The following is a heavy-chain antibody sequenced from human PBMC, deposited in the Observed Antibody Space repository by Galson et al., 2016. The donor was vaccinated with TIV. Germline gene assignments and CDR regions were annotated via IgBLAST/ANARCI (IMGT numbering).Heavy chain of an antibody. V-gene: IGHV3-33*01. D-gene: IGHD4-23*01. J-gene: IGHJ4*02. CDR3: ARAPDYGGNFGGTGDTHSYYFHY. CDR2: IWYDGTNT. Sequence: SLRLSCAASGFTFSSFGMHWVRQAPGQGLEWVALIWYDGTNTYYADSVKGRFTISRDNSKNTLFVQMNSLRAEDTAVYYWARAPDYGGNFGGTGDTHSYYFHYWGQGTLVTVSS. CDR1: GFTFSSFG.